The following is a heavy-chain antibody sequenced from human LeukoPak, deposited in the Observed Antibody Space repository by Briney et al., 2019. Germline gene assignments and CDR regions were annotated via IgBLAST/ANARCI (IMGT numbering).Heavy chain of an antibody. CDR2: ISSSSSYI. D-gene: IGHD5-18*01. V-gene: IGHV3-21*01. CDR3: AREGRFDTAMVRYFDY. J-gene: IGHJ4*02. CDR1: GFTFSSYS. Sequence: GGSLRLYCAASGFTFSSYSMNWVRQAPGKGLEWVSSISSSSSYIYYAGSVKGRFTISRDNAKNSLYLQMNSLRAEDTAVYYCAREGRFDTAMVRYFDYWGQGTLVTVSS.